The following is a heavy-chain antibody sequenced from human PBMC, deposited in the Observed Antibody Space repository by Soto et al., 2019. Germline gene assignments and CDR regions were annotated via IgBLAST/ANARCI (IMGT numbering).Heavy chain of an antibody. V-gene: IGHV2-5*01. CDR1: GVSLRTTGVG. CDR2: IYWYDDK. Sequence: QITLKESGPTLVEPTQTLTLTCTYSGVSLRTTGVGVGWIRQPPGKALEWLGIIYWYDDKRYSPSLKNRFRLSSDICKSQVVLTMTHMDPVATATYYCAHTWGLPFDYWGQGTLVIVSS. D-gene: IGHD3-16*01. CDR3: AHTWGLPFDY. J-gene: IGHJ4*02.